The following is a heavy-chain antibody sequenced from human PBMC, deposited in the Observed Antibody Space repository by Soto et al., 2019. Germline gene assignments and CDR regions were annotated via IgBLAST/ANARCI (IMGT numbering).Heavy chain of an antibody. CDR2: INHSGST. J-gene: IGHJ4*02. V-gene: IGHV4-34*01. D-gene: IGHD3-10*01. CDR1: GGSFSGYY. CDR3: ARSGYYYGSGSYRLPTDY. Sequence: SETLSLTCAVYGGSFSGYYWSWIRQPPGKGLEWIGEINHSGSTNYNPSLKSRVTISVDTSKNQFSLKLSSVTAADTAVYYCARSGYYYGSGSYRLPTDYWGQGTLVTVSS.